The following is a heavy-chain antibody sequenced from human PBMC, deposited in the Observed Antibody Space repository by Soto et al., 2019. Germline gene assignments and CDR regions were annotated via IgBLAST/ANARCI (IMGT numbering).Heavy chain of an antibody. CDR1: GGSFSGYY. Sequence: QVQLQQWGAGLLKPSETLSLTCAVYGGSFSGYYWSWIRQPPGKGLEWIGEINHSGSTNYNPSLKSRVTISXXTXKXXFPLKLSSVPAADAAVYYCAVRGPRMVRGTPAIDYWGQGPLVTVSS. D-gene: IGHD3-10*01. CDR2: INHSGST. V-gene: IGHV4-34*01. CDR3: AVRGPRMVRGTPAIDY. J-gene: IGHJ4*02.